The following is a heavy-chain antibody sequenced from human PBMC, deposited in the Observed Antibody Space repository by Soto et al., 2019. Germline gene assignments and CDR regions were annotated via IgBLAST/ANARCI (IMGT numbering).Heavy chain of an antibody. D-gene: IGHD3-10*01. CDR1: GFTFSSYA. CDR3: EKDGADRQVREFVSHGY. CDR2: ISGSGGVT. Sequence: GGSLRLSCAASGFTFSSYAMSWVRQAPGKGLEWVSGISGSGGVTYYADSAKGRFTISRDNSKNTLYLQMNSLRAEDTAIYYCEKDGADRQVREFVSHGYWGQGTLVTVSS. V-gene: IGHV3-23*01. J-gene: IGHJ4*02.